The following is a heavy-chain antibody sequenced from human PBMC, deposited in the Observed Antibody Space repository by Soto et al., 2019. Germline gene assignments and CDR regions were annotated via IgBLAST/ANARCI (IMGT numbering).Heavy chain of an antibody. J-gene: IGHJ4*02. V-gene: IGHV3-23*01. CDR3: AKDSLSFDD. D-gene: IGHD3-16*01. Sequence: PGGSLRLSCAASGFTFSIYAMSCVSQAPGKRPEWVSAMSGSGGSTYYADSVKGRFTISRDNSKNTLYLQMNSLRAEDTAVYYSAKDSLSFDDWGQGTMVTVSS. CDR1: GFTFSIYA. CDR2: MSGSGGST.